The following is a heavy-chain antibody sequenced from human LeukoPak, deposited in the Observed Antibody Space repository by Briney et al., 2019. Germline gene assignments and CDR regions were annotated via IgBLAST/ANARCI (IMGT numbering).Heavy chain of an antibody. V-gene: IGHV3-7*01. CDR3: ARGLGATTFDY. Sequence: GGSLRLSCAASGFTFSSYWTSWVRQAPGKGLEWVANIKQDGSEKYYVDSVKGRFTISRDNAKNSLYLQMNSLRAEDTAVYYCARGLGATTFDYWGQGTLVTVSS. CDR1: GFTFSSYW. J-gene: IGHJ4*02. CDR2: IKQDGSEK. D-gene: IGHD1-26*01.